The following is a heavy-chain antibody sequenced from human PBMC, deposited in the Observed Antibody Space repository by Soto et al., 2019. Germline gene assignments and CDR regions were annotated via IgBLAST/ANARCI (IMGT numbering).Heavy chain of an antibody. CDR3: AKDNDSSGYYYYFDY. CDR1: GFTFSSYA. V-gene: IGHV3-23*01. D-gene: IGHD3-22*01. J-gene: IGHJ4*02. Sequence: GGSLRLSCAASGFTFSSYAMSWVRQAPGKGLEWVSAISGSGGSTYYADSVKGRFTISRDNSKNTLYLQMNSLRAEDTAVYCCAKDNDSSGYYYYFDYWGQGTLVTVSS. CDR2: ISGSGGST.